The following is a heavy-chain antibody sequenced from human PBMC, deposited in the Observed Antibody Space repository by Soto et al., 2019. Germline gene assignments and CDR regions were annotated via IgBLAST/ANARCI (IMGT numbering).Heavy chain of an antibody. V-gene: IGHV4-39*01. CDR3: AITSGYSSSWYKYFQH. J-gene: IGHJ1*01. CDR1: GGSISSSSYY. Sequence: ETLSLTCTVSGGSISSSSYYWGWIRQPPGKGLEWIGSIYYSGSTYYNPSLKSRVTISVDTSKNQFSLKLSSVTAADTAVYYCAITSGYSSSWYKYFQHWGQGTLVTVSS. CDR2: IYYSGST. D-gene: IGHD6-13*01.